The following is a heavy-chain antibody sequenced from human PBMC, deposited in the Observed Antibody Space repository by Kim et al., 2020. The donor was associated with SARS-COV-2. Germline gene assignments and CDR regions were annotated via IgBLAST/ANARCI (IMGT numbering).Heavy chain of an antibody. V-gene: IGHV3-7*01. CDR1: GFTFSSYW. D-gene: IGHD6-13*01. CDR2: IKQDGSEK. CDR3: ARYSSSWPNWFDP. J-gene: IGHJ5*02. Sequence: GGSLRLSCAASGFTFSSYWMSWVRQAPGKGLEWVANIKQDGSEKYYVDSVKGRFTISRDNAKNSLYLQMNSLRAEDTAVYYCARYSSSWPNWFDPWGQGTLVTVSS.